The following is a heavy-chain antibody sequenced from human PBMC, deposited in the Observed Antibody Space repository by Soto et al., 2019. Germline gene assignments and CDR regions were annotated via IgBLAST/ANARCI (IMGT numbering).Heavy chain of an antibody. Sequence: QVQLVESGGGVVQPGRSLRLSCAASGFTFSSYGMYWIRQAPGKGLEWVAVISDDGSDKYYADSVKGRFTISRDNSKNTLYLQMNSLRVEDTAVYYCAKDQTHAFDIWGQGTMVTVPS. J-gene: IGHJ3*02. CDR3: AKDQTHAFDI. V-gene: IGHV3-30*18. CDR1: GFTFSSYG. CDR2: ISDDGSDK.